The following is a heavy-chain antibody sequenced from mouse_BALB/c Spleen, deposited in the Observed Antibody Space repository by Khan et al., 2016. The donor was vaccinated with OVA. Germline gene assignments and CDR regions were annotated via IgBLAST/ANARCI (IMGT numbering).Heavy chain of an antibody. CDR3: ARKTRVITTVIDY. D-gene: IGHD2-4*01. V-gene: IGHV2-6*02. CDR2: IWSDGKT. Sequence: QVQLKESGPGLVAPSQSLSITCTVSGFSLTSYGVHWVRQPPGKGLEWLVVIWSDGKTTYNSTLKSRLSISKDNSKSQVFLKMNSRQTDDTAMYYCARKTRVITTVIDYWGQGTSVTVSA. J-gene: IGHJ4*01. CDR1: GFSLTSYG.